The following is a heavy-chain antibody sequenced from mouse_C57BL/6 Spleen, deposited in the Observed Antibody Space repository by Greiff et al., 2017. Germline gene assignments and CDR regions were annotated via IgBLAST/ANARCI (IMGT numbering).Heavy chain of an antibody. V-gene: IGHV3-6*01. CDR3: ARDRELGEEGFAY. J-gene: IGHJ3*01. CDR2: ISYDGSN. D-gene: IGHD4-1*01. Sequence: EVKVEESGPGLVKPSQSLSLTCSVTGYSITSGYYWNWIRQFPGNKLEWMGYISYDGSNNYNPSLKNRISITRDTSKNQFFLKLNSVTTEDTATYYCARDRELGEEGFAYWGQGTLVTVSA. CDR1: GYSITSGYY.